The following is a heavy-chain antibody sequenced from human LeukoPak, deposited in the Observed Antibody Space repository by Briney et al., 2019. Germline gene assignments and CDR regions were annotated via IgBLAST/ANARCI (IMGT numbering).Heavy chain of an antibody. J-gene: IGHJ4*02. Sequence: GGSLRLSCAASGLTFSSYAMSRVRQAPGKGLEWVSAISGSGGSTYYADSVKGRFTISRDNSKNTLYLQMNSLRAEDTAVYYCAKDQPSRYTAMMRADDYWGQGTLVTVSS. V-gene: IGHV3-23*01. D-gene: IGHD5-18*01. CDR1: GLTFSSYA. CDR2: ISGSGGST. CDR3: AKDQPSRYTAMMRADDY.